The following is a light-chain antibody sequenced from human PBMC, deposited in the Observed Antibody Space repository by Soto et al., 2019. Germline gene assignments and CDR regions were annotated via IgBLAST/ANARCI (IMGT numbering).Light chain of an antibody. CDR2: DAS. CDR3: QQRSNWPPLT. Sequence: VLTQSPDALSLPPAERATLSCRASQSISSYLAWYQQKPGQAPRLLIYDASSRATGIPARFSGSGSGTDFTLTISSLEPEDFAVYYCQQRSNWPPLTFGGGTKVDI. CDR1: QSISSY. J-gene: IGKJ4*01. V-gene: IGKV3-11*01.